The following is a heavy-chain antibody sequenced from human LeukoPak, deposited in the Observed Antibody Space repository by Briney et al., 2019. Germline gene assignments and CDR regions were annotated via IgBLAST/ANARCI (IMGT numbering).Heavy chain of an antibody. J-gene: IGHJ6*03. CDR1: GGSISSSNRY. CDR3: ASRYYDYYYMDV. V-gene: IGHV4-39*07. CDR2: IYYSGST. Sequence: SETLSLTCTVSGGSISSSNRYWGWIRQPPGKGLEWIGSIYYSGSTYYNPSLKSRVTISVDASKNQFSLKLTSVTAADTAVYYCASRYYDYYYMDVWGQGTTVTVSS.